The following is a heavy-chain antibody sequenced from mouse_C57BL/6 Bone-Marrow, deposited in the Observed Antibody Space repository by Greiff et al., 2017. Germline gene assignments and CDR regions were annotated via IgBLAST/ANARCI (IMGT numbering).Heavy chain of an antibody. CDR2: INPYNGGT. CDR1: GYTFTDYY. Sequence: EVQLQQSGPVLVKPGASVKMSCKASGYTFTDYYMNWVKQSHGKSLEWIGVINPYNGGTSYNQKFKGKATLTVDKSSSTAYMELNSLTSEDSAVYYCARGVYYGSSFSPFAYWGQGTLVTVSA. V-gene: IGHV1-19*01. D-gene: IGHD1-1*01. CDR3: ARGVYYGSSFSPFAY. J-gene: IGHJ3*01.